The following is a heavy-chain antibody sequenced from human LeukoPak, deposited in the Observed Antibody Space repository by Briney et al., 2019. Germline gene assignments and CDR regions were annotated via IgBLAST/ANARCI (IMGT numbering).Heavy chain of an antibody. V-gene: IGHV3-7*03. CDR1: GFTFSTYW. CDR3: AKEGFDY. J-gene: IGHJ4*02. CDR2: IRQDGSAK. Sequence: PGGSLRLSCAASGFTFSTYWMSWVRQAPGKGLEWVANIRQDGSAKYYLDSVKGRFTISRDNAKNSLYLQMNSLRAEDTALYYCAKEGFDYWGQGTLVTVSS.